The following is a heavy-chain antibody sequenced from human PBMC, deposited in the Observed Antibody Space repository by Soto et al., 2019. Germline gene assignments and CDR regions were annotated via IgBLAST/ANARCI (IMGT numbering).Heavy chain of an antibody. Sequence: ASVKVSCKASGYTFTSYDINWVRQATGQGLEWMGWMNPNSGNTGYAQKFQGRVTMTRNTSISTAYMELSSLRSEDTAVYYCARGDTGDYYYGMDVWGQGTTVTVSS. V-gene: IGHV1-8*01. CDR1: GYTFTSYD. D-gene: IGHD7-27*01. CDR3: ARGDTGDYYYGMDV. J-gene: IGHJ6*02. CDR2: MNPNSGNT.